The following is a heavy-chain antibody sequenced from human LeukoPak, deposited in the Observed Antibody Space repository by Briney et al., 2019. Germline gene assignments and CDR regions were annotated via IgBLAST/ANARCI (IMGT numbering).Heavy chain of an antibody. CDR3: ARSTGYHYNWFDP. Sequence: GASVKVSCKASGYTFTSYYMHWVRQAPGQGLGWMGIINPSGGSTSYAQKFQGRVAMTRDMSTSTVYMELSSLRSEDTAVYYCARSTGYHYNWFDPWGQGTLVTVSS. V-gene: IGHV1-46*01. CDR1: GYTFTSYY. J-gene: IGHJ5*02. D-gene: IGHD3-9*01. CDR2: INPSGGST.